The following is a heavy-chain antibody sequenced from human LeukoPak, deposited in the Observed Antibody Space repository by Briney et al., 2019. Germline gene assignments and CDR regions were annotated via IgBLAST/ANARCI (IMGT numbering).Heavy chain of an antibody. V-gene: IGHV4-34*01. CDR2: INHSGST. D-gene: IGHD5-18*01. J-gene: IGHJ4*02. CDR3: ARVGDTAMVRDGYKKYYFDY. CDR1: GGSFSGYY. Sequence: SETLSLTCAVYGGSFSGYYWSWIRQPPGKGLEWIGEINHSGSTNYIPSHKSQVIISVDTSKNHFSLKLSSVTAAYTAVYYCARVGDTAMVRDGYKKYYFDYWGQGTLVTVSS.